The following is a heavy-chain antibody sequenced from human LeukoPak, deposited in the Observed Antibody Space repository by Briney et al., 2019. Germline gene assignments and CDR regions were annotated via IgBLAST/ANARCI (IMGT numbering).Heavy chain of an antibody. CDR1: GFIFSNYG. V-gene: IGHV3-30*18. Sequence: GGSLRLSCAAPGFIFSNYGMHWGRQAPGKGLEWVAVISHDGRTEFYADSVKGRFTISRDNSKNTLDLQMFSLRAEDTAVYYCAKEPTSYSSGWYFHHWGQGTLVTVSS. D-gene: IGHD6-25*01. CDR3: AKEPTSYSSGWYFHH. CDR2: ISHDGRTE. J-gene: IGHJ1*01.